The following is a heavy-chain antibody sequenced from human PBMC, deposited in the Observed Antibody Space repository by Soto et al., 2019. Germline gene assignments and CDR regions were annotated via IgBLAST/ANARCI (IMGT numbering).Heavy chain of an antibody. D-gene: IGHD1-26*01. CDR3: ARDFYSGSYWNY. J-gene: IGHJ4*02. Sequence: EVQLVESGGGLVKPGGSLRLSCAASGFTFSSYSMNWVRQAPGKGLEWVSSISSSSSYIYYADSVKGRFTISRDNAKNSLYLHMNSLRAEDTAVYYCARDFYSGSYWNYWGQGTLVTVSS. CDR2: ISSSSSYI. V-gene: IGHV3-21*01. CDR1: GFTFSSYS.